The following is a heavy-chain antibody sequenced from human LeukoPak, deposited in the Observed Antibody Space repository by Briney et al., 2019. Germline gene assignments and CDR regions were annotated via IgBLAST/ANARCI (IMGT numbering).Heavy chain of an antibody. J-gene: IGHJ5*02. CDR3: ARDRWMDQLNVPEGFDP. D-gene: IGHD2-2*01. CDR2: IYYSGST. Sequence: PSETLSLTCTVSGGSISSGGYYWSWIRQHPGKGLEWIGYIYYSGSTYYNPSLKSRVTISVDTSKNQFSLKLSSVTAADTAVYYCARDRWMDQLNVPEGFDPWGQGTLVTVSS. CDR1: GGSISSGGYY. V-gene: IGHV4-31*03.